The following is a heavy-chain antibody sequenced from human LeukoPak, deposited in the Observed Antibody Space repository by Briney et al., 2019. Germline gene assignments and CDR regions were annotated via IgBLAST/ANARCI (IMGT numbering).Heavy chain of an antibody. J-gene: IGHJ3*02. Sequence: GGSLRLSCAASGFSVRTTYMSWVRQAPGKGLEWVSVLYTGGGTDHADSVKGRFTISRDNSKNTLYLQMNSLRAEDTAVYYCARERITMVRGVINDAFDIWGQGTMVTVSS. CDR3: ARERITMVRGVINDAFDI. V-gene: IGHV3-66*01. D-gene: IGHD3-10*01. CDR2: LYTGGGT. CDR1: GFSVRTTY.